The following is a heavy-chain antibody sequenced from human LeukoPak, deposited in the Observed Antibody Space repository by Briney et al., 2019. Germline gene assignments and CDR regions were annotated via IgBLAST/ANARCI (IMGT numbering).Heavy chain of an antibody. CDR2: IHYSGST. D-gene: IGHD3-16*01. CDR3: ARTHVYYYYYMDV. Sequence: PSETLSLTCTVSGGSISSYYWSWIRQPPGKGLEWIAYIHYSGSTNYHPSLKSRVTISVDTSKNQFSLKLSSVTAADTAVYYCARTHVYYYYYMDVWGKGTTVTVSS. J-gene: IGHJ6*03. CDR1: GGSISSYY. V-gene: IGHV4-59*01.